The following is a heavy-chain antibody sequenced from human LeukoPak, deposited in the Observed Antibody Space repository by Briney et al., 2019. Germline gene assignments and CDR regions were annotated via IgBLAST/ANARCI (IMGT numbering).Heavy chain of an antibody. J-gene: IGHJ4*02. CDR2: INHSGST. V-gene: IGHV4-34*01. D-gene: IGHD6-13*01. Sequence: SETLSLTCAVYGGSFSGYYWSWIRQPPGKGLEWIGEINHSGSTNYNPSLKSRVTISVDTSKNQFSLKLSSVTAADTAVYYCASWAAAAGTDRFVDYWGQGTLVTVSS. CDR1: GGSFSGYY. CDR3: ASWAAAAGTDRFVDY.